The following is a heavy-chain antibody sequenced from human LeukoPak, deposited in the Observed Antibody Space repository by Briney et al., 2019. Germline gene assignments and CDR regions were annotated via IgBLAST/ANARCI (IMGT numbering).Heavy chain of an antibody. V-gene: IGHV4-39*01. Sequence: PSETLSLTCTVSGGSISSSSYYWGWIRQPPGKGLEWIGSIYYSGSTYYNPSLKSRVTISVDTSKNQFSLKLSSVTAADTAVYYCARLTSIAARWAGIWYWGQGTLVTVSS. CDR1: GGSISSSSYY. CDR2: IYYSGST. J-gene: IGHJ4*02. D-gene: IGHD6-6*01. CDR3: ARLTSIAARWAGIWY.